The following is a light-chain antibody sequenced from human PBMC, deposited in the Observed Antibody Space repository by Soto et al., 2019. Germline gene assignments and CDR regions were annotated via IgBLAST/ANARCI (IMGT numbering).Light chain of an antibody. J-gene: IGKJ5*01. Sequence: DIQMTQSPSTLSASVGDRVTITYRASQDIDRWLAWSQQKPGKAPKLLIYAASTLQSGVPSRFSGSGSGTDFTLTISCPQSEDFATYYCQQYYSYPPITFGQGTRLEIK. CDR1: QDIDRW. CDR3: QQYYSYPPIT. CDR2: AAS. V-gene: IGKV1-5*01.